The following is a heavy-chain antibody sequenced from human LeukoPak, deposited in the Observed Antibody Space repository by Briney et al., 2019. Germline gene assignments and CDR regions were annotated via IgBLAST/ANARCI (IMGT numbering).Heavy chain of an antibody. D-gene: IGHD3-3*01. CDR2: INSDGSST. J-gene: IGHJ4*02. CDR1: GFTFSSYW. V-gene: IGHV3-74*01. Sequence: PGGSLRLSCAASGFTFSSYWMHWVRQAPGKGLVWVSRINSDGSSTSYADSVKGRFTISRDNAKNTLYLQMNSLRAEDTAVYYCAKDAPMYYDFWSGYPDYWGQGTLVTVSS. CDR3: AKDAPMYYDFWSGYPDY.